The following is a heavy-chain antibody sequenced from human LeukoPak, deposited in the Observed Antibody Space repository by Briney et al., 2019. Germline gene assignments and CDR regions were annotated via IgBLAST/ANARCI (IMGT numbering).Heavy chain of an antibody. D-gene: IGHD1-1*01. CDR1: GFTSTTST. J-gene: IGHJ3*02. CDR2: IVVGSGDT. CDR3: AADQPRYPDAFDI. V-gene: IGHV1-58*02. Sequence: SVKVSCKASGFTSTTSTMQWVRQVRGQRLEWIGWIVVGSGDTNYAEKFQERVTITRDMSTSTVYMELSSLRSDDTAVYYCAADQPRYPDAFDIWGQGTMVTVSS.